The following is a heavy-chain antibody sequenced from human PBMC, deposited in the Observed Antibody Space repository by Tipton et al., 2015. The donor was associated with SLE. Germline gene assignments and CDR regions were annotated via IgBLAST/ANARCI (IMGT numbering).Heavy chain of an antibody. J-gene: IGHJ4*02. D-gene: IGHD1-26*01. CDR3: AKDSGSYGEKDY. CDR1: GYTFTSYG. CDR2: IIPIFGTA. Sequence: QLVQSGAEVKKPGSSVKVSCKASGYTFTSYGISWVRQAPGQGLEWMGGIIPIFGTANYAQKFQGRVTITTDESTSTAYMELSSLRAEDTAVYYCAKDSGSYGEKDYWGQGTLVTVSS. V-gene: IGHV1-69*05.